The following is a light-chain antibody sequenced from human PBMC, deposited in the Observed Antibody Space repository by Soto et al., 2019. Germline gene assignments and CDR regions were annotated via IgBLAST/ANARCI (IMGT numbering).Light chain of an antibody. Sequence: QSVLTQPASMSGSPGQSINISCTGTDSDVGSYKLVSWYQQFPGKAPRLMMSETSKRFSGTSDRFSGSKSGNTASLTISGLRAEDEADYYCFAYAGRSTWVFGGGTKVTVL. CDR2: ETS. CDR3: FAYAGRSTWV. V-gene: IGLV2-23*01. CDR1: DSDVGSYKL. J-gene: IGLJ3*02.